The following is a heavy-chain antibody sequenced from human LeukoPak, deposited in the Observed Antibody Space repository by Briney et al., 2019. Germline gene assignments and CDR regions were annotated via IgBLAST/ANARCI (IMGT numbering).Heavy chain of an antibody. V-gene: IGHV3-7*04. CDR3: ARDGVGAFDI. CDR2: IKQDGSEK. D-gene: IGHD3-10*01. Sequence: GSLRLSCAASGFTFSSYWMNWVRQAPGNGLEWVANIKQDGSEKSSVDSLKGRFTISRDNAKNSLYLQMNSLRAEDTAVYYCARDGVGAFDIWGQGTMVTVSS. J-gene: IGHJ3*02. CDR1: GFTFSSYW.